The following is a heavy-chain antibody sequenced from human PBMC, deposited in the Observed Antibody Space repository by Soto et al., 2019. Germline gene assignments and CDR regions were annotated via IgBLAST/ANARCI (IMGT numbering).Heavy chain of an antibody. V-gene: IGHV3-23*01. D-gene: IGHD3-3*02. J-gene: IGHJ4*02. CDR1: GFTFTTPA. CDR2: ISASGETT. Sequence: EVQLLESGGNLVQPGGSLRLSCAGSGFTFTTPAMTWVRQAPGKGLEWVSSISASGETTYYADPAKGRFRISRDNSKNTLYLQMSGLRVEDTALYLCVKGVHPFAYWGQGTLVTVSS. CDR3: VKGVHPFAY.